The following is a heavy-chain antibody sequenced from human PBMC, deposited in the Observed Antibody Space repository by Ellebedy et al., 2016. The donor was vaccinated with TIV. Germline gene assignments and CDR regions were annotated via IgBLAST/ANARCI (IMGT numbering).Heavy chain of an antibody. CDR2: IYYSGST. J-gene: IGHJ4*02. CDR1: GGSISSGGYY. CDR3: TIGPGRGSSYEK. Sequence: SETLSLTCTVSGGSISSGGYYWSWIRQHPGKGLEWIGYIYYSGSTYYNPSLKSRVTISVDTSKNQFSLKLTSVTAADTAMYYCTIGPGRGSSYEKWGQGTLVTVSS. D-gene: IGHD5-24*01. V-gene: IGHV4-31*09.